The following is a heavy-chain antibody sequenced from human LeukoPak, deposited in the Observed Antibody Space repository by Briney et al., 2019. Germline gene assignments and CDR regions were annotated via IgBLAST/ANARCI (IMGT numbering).Heavy chain of an antibody. V-gene: IGHV4-59*01. CDR1: GGSISSYY. J-gene: IGHJ4*02. CDR2: IYYSGNT. CDR3: ARLLYYYDSSGYYYPD. Sequence: SETLSLTCTVSGGSISSYYWSWIRQPLGKGLEWIGYIYYSGNTNYNPSLKSRVTISVDTSKNQFSLKLSSVTAADTAVYYCARLLYYYDSSGYYYPDWGQGTLVTVSS. D-gene: IGHD3-22*01.